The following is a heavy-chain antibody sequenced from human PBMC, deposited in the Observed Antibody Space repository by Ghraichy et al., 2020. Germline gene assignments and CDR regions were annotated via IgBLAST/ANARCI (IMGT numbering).Heavy chain of an antibody. CDR1: GFTFTSYW. CDR3: AKGIDYYYYGMDV. J-gene: IGHJ6*02. V-gene: IGHV3-7*01. D-gene: IGHD3-16*02. CDR2: IKQDGSEK. Sequence: GGSLRLSCAVSGFTFTSYWMSWVRQPPGKGLEWVANIKQDGSEKYYVDSVKGRFTISRDNAKNSLYLQMNSLRAEDTAVYYCAKGIDYYYYGMDVWGQGTTVTVSS.